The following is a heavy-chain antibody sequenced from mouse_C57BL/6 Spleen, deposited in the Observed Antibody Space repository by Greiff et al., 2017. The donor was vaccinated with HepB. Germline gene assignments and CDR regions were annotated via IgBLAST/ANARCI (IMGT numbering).Heavy chain of an antibody. Sequence: EVQLQQSGPELVKPGASVKISCKASGYTFTDYYMNWVKQSHGKSLEWIGDINPNNGGTSYNQKFKGKATLTVDKSSSTAYMELRSLTSEDSAVYYCARSGLLPLYYYFDYWGQGTTLTVSS. J-gene: IGHJ2*01. D-gene: IGHD2-3*01. CDR1: GYTFTDYY. CDR2: INPNNGGT. V-gene: IGHV1-26*01. CDR3: ARSGLLPLYYYFDY.